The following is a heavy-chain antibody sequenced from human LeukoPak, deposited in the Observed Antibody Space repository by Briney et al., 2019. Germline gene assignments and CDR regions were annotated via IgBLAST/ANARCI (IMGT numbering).Heavy chain of an antibody. CDR2: IYYSGST. CDR1: GYSISSSYY. D-gene: IGHD6-13*01. CDR3: AREIAAAGTGIDY. Sequence: SETLSLTCTVSGYSISSSYYWSWIRQPPGKGLEWIGYIYYSGSTNYNPSLKSRVTISVDTSKNQFSLKLSSVTAADTAVYYCAREIAAAGTGIDYWGQGTLVTVSS. V-gene: IGHV4-61*01. J-gene: IGHJ4*02.